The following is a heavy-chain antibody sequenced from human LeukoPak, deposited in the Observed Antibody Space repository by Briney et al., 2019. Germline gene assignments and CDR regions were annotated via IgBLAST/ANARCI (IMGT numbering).Heavy chain of an antibody. Sequence: PGGSLRPSCAASGFTFSSYGMHWVRQAPGKGLEWVAFIRYDGSNKYYADSVKGRFTISRDNSKNTLYLQMNSLRAEDTAVYYCAKDPGSYSGGYFDYWGQGTLVTVSS. J-gene: IGHJ4*02. V-gene: IGHV3-30*02. CDR3: AKDPGSYSGGYFDY. CDR1: GFTFSSYG. CDR2: IRYDGSNK. D-gene: IGHD1-26*01.